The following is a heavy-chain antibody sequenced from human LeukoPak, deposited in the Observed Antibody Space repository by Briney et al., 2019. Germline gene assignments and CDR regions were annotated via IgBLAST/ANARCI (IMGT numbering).Heavy chain of an antibody. V-gene: IGHV3-30*18. CDR1: GFTFSSYG. Sequence: PGGSLRLSCAASGFTFSSYGMHWVRQAPGKGLEWVAVISYDGSNKYYADSVKGRFTISRDNSKNTLYLQMNSLRAEDTAVYYCAKIRGYNWNYAGIDYWGQGTLVTVSS. CDR2: ISYDGSNK. J-gene: IGHJ4*02. CDR3: AKIRGYNWNYAGIDY. D-gene: IGHD1-7*01.